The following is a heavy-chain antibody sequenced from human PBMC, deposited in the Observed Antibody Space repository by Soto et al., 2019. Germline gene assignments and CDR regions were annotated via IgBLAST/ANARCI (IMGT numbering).Heavy chain of an antibody. Sequence: QVQLVQSGAEVKKPGASVKVSCKASGYTFTSYGISWVRQAPGQGLEWMGWISAYNGNTNYAQKLQGRVTMTTDTSPSTAYMELRSLRSDDTAVYYCARQPPDIVVVPAARQHYYYYGMDVWGQGTTVTVSS. CDR2: ISAYNGNT. V-gene: IGHV1-18*01. CDR1: GYTFTSYG. CDR3: ARQPPDIVVVPAARQHYYYYGMDV. D-gene: IGHD2-2*01. J-gene: IGHJ6*02.